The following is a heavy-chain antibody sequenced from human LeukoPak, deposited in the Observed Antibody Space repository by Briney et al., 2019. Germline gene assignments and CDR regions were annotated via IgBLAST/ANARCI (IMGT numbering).Heavy chain of an antibody. J-gene: IGHJ5*02. CDR2: ISSSSSYI. CDR1: GFTFSSYS. CDR3: ARDRDHAVGARFGSNWFDP. D-gene: IGHD1-26*01. V-gene: IGHV3-21*01. Sequence: GGSLRLSCAASGFTFSSYSMNWVRPAPGKGLEWVSSISSSSSYIYYADSVKGRFTISRDNAKNSLYLQMNSLRAEDTAVYYCARDRDHAVGARFGSNWFDPWGQGTLVTVSS.